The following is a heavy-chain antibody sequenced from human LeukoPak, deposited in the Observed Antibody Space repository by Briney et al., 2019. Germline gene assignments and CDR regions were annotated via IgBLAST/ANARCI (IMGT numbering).Heavy chain of an antibody. V-gene: IGHV3-23*01. D-gene: IGHD7-27*01. CDR1: GFTFSSYA. CDR3: AKDLTGDRRHYYYYGMDV. Sequence: GGSLRLSCAASGFTFSSYAMSWVRQAPGKGLEWVSAISGSGGSTYYADSMKGRFTISRDNSKNTLYLQMNSLRAEDTAVYYCAKDLTGDRRHYYYYGMDVWGQGTTVAVSS. CDR2: ISGSGGST. J-gene: IGHJ6*02.